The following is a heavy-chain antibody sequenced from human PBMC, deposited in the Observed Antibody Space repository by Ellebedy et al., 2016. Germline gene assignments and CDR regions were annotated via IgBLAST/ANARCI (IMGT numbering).Heavy chain of an antibody. J-gene: IGHJ6*02. CDR2: ISYDGSNK. D-gene: IGHD3-10*01. Sequence: GESLKISXAASGFTFSSYAMHWVRQAPGKGLEWVAVISYDGSNKYYADSVKGRFTISRDNSKNTLYLQMNSLRAEDTAVYYCARDGGFGDSYWDYYGMDVWGQGTTVTVSS. CDR3: ARDGGFGDSYWDYYGMDV. CDR1: GFTFSSYA. V-gene: IGHV3-30-3*01.